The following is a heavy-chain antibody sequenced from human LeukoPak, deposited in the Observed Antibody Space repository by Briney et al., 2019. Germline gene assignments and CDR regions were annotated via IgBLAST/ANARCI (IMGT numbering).Heavy chain of an antibody. V-gene: IGHV4-39*07. CDR1: GGSISSSSYY. D-gene: IGHD1-26*01. CDR2: IYYSGST. J-gene: IGHJ4*02. CDR3: ARDTGSGSPGVDY. Sequence: SETLSLTCTVSGGSISSSSYYWGWIRQPPGKGLEWIGSIYYSGSTYYNPFLKSRVTISVDTSKNQFSLKLSSVTAADTAVYYCARDTGSGSPGVDYWGQGTLVTVPS.